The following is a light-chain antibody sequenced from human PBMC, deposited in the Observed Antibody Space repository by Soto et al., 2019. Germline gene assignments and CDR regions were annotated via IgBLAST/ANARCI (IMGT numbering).Light chain of an antibody. CDR1: QGIRND. CDR2: AAS. CDR3: LQDYNYPRT. J-gene: IGKJ1*01. Sequence: IHLTQSPSFLSASVGDRVTITCRASQGIRNDLDWYQQKPGKAPKLLIYAASSLQSGVPSRFSGRGSGTDFTLTISSLQPEDFATYYCLQDYNYPRTFGQGTKVDIK. V-gene: IGKV1-6*01.